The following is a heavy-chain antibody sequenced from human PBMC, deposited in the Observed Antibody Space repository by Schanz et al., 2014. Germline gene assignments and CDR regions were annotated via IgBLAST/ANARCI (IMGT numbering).Heavy chain of an antibody. Sequence: EVQLVESGGDLVQPGGSQRLSCAASGFIVSSTYMTWVRQAPGKGLEWVSYISSSSSTIYYADSVKGRFTISRDNSKNTLYLQMNSLRADDTAVYYCARDLLVSHYDFWSGNDYWGQGTLVTVSS. V-gene: IGHV3-48*01. CDR2: ISSSSSTI. CDR1: GFIVSSTY. J-gene: IGHJ4*02. D-gene: IGHD3-3*01. CDR3: ARDLLVSHYDFWSGNDY.